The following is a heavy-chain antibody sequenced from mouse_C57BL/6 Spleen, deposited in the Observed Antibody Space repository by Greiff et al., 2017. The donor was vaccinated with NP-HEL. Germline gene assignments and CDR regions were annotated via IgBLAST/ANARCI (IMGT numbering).Heavy chain of an antibody. CDR1: EYEFPSHD. J-gene: IGHJ4*01. CDR3: ARHVGLRQANYAMDY. Sequence: EVKLVESGGGLVQPGESLKLSCESNEYEFPSHDMSWVRKTPEKRLEWVAAINSDGGSTYYPDTMEGRFIISRDNTKKTLYLQMSSLRSEDTAVYYCARHVGLRQANYAMDYWGQGTSVTVSS. V-gene: IGHV5-2*01. CDR2: INSDGGST. D-gene: IGHD2-2*01.